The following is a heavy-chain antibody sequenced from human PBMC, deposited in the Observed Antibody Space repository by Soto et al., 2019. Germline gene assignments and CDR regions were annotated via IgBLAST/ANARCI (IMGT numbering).Heavy chain of an antibody. CDR1: GGSFSGYC. CDR2: IDHNGHT. CDR3: APYGSGIYYISRDQY. V-gene: IGHV4-34*01. J-gene: IGHJ4*02. D-gene: IGHD3-10*01. Sequence: QVQLQQWGAGLLKPSETLSLTCAVYGGSFSGYCWSWIRQPPGKGLEWIGEIDHNGHTNYNPSLKSRVTISVDKSKNTFSLRLSSMTAADTAIYDGAPYGSGIYYISRDQYWGQGTLVTVSS.